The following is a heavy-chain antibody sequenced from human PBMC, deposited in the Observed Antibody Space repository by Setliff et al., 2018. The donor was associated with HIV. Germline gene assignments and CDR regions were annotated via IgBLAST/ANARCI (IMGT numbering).Heavy chain of an antibody. CDR3: ARGAVGTAGIDY. Sequence: ASETLSLTCTVSGGSMSRFYWTWIRQPPGKGLEWIGFVYSTGSINYSPSFRGRLTISLDTSENQFSLHLTSVTAADTAVYYCARGAVGTAGIDYWGQGTLVTVSS. CDR2: VYSTGSI. D-gene: IGHD1-1*01. J-gene: IGHJ4*02. V-gene: IGHV4-59*01. CDR1: GGSMSRFY.